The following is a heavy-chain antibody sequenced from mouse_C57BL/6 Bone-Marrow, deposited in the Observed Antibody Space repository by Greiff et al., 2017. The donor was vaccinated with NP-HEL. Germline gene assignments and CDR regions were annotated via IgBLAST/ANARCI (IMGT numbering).Heavy chain of an antibody. CDR2: IYPGSGST. CDR1: GYTFTSYW. J-gene: IGHJ3*01. CDR3: ARWGVVTTPFAY. Sequence: VQLQQPGAELVKPGASVKMSCKASGYTFTSYWITWVKQRPGQGLEWIGDIYPGSGSTNYNEKFKSKATLTVDTSSSTAYMQLSSLTSEDSAVYYCARWGVVTTPFAYWGQGTLVTVSA. D-gene: IGHD2-2*01. V-gene: IGHV1-55*01.